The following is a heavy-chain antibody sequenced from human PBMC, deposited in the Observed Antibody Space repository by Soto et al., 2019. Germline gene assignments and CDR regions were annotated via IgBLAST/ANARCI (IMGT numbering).Heavy chain of an antibody. CDR2: ISRSGTT. Sequence: QVQLQQWGAGLLKPSETLSLSCAVYGGYFNDNYYTWFRQPPGKGLEWIGEISRSGTTKYIPSLKSRASISFDTSKTQVSLKVTSVTAAGTAVYYCATSLWFGPQVEIWGQGALVTVSS. V-gene: IGHV4-34*01. CDR3: ATSLWFGPQVEI. CDR1: GGYFNDNY. D-gene: IGHD3-10*01. J-gene: IGHJ4*02.